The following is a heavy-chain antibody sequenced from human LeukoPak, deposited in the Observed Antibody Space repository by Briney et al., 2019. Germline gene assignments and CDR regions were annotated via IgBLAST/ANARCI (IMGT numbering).Heavy chain of an antibody. CDR2: IIPILGIA. D-gene: IGHD5-24*01. CDR3: ARDRTAIATIPYYFDY. Sequence: ASLKVCCKASGCTYIRYTISWVRQAPGQALEWMGRIIPILGIANYAQKFQGRVTITADKSTSTAYMELSSLRSEDTAVYYCARDRTAIATIPYYFDYWGQGTLVTVSS. CDR1: GCTYIRYT. V-gene: IGHV1-69*04. J-gene: IGHJ4*02.